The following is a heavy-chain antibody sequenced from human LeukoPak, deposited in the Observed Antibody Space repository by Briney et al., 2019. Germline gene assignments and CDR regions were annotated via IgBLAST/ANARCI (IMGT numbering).Heavy chain of an antibody. Sequence: PGRSLRLSCAASGFTFDDYAMHWVRQAPGKGLEWVSRISWNSGSIGYADSVKGRFTISRDNAKNSLYLQMNSLRAEDTALYYCAKDHLGGPKNWYFDLWGRGTLVTVPS. CDR1: GFTFDDYA. CDR2: ISWNSGSI. V-gene: IGHV3-9*01. CDR3: AKDHLGGPKNWYFDL. D-gene: IGHD3-16*01. J-gene: IGHJ2*01.